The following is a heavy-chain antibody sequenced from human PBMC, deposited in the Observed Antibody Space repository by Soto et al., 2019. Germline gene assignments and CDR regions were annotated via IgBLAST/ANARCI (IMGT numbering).Heavy chain of an antibody. D-gene: IGHD2-15*01. Sequence: QLQLQESGPGLVKPSETLSLTGTVSCGSISSNSYYLDWIRQPPGKGLECIGSIYSSGSTYYNPSLKSLVTISGDTPKTQFSLKLSSVTAPDTAVYYCARHTPAISISDHWGQATPVTVSS. V-gene: IGHV4-39*01. CDR2: IYSSGST. CDR1: CGSISSNSYY. J-gene: IGHJ4*02. CDR3: ARHTPAISISDH.